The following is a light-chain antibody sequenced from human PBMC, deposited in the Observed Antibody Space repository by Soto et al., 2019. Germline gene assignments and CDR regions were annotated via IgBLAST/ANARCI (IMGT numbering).Light chain of an antibody. CDR2: ATS. Sequence: EIVLTQSPGTLSLATGERATLSCRANQSVSSSYLAWYQQKRGQAPRLLIYATSSRASGIPDRFSGSGSGTDFTLTISRLEPEDFAVYYCQQHGFSPTTFGQGTKVEIK. J-gene: IGKJ1*01. CDR3: QQHGFSPTT. V-gene: IGKV3-20*01. CDR1: QSVSSSY.